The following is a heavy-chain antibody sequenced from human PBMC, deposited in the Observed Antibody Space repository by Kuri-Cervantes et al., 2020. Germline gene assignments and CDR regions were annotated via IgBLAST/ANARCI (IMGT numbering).Heavy chain of an antibody. D-gene: IGHD3-10*01. V-gene: IGHV3-23*01. J-gene: IGHJ4*02. Sequence: GGSLRLSCAASGFTVSSNYMSWVRQAPGKGLEWVSAISGSGGSTYYADSVKGRFTISRDNAKNSLYLQMNSLRAEDTAVYYCARDKGWFGNSNDYWGQGTLVTVSS. CDR2: ISGSGGST. CDR3: ARDKGWFGNSNDY. CDR1: GFTVSSNY.